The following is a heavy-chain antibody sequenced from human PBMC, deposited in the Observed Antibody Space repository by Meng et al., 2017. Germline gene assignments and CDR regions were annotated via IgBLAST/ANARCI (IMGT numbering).Heavy chain of an antibody. CDR2: IYHSGGT. V-gene: IGHV4-4*02. J-gene: IGHJ4*02. Sequence: QVHQAEARPCVVKAAGTMCLSSTFLVGSIIRSEWWGLVPQTPGMGLEWIGEIYHSGGTNSNQALKRRVTISVDKSKNQFSLKLSSVTAADTAVYYCARDRGAVAGTNFDYWGQGTLVTVSS. D-gene: IGHD6-19*01. CDR1: VGSIIRSEW. CDR3: ARDRGAVAGTNFDY.